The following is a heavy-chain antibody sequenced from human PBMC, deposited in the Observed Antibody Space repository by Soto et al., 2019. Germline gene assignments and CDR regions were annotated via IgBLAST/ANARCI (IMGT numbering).Heavy chain of an antibody. CDR3: ARRGAAAGRSWFDP. CDR2: IYYSGST. V-gene: IGHV4-39*01. J-gene: IGHJ5*02. D-gene: IGHD6-13*01. CDR1: GGSISSSSYY. Sequence: SETLSLTCTVSGGSISSSSYYWGWIRQPPGKGLEWIGSIYYSGSTYYNPSLKSRVTISVDTSKNQFSLKLSSVTAADAAVYYCARRGAAAGRSWFDPWGQGTLVTVSS.